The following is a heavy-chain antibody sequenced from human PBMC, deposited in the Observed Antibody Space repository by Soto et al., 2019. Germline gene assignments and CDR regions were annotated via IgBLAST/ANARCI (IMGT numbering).Heavy chain of an antibody. V-gene: IGHV4-4*02. CDR1: GAPITSNNW. J-gene: IGHJ6*02. Sequence: SETLSLTCAVSGAPITSNNWWAWIRRSPGKGLEWIGEIHHSETTNYNPSLNSRVSISVDKSKNQSSLKLNSVNAADTADYYCARTSYYDSTGYYNLDVWGPGTTVTVSS. CDR3: ARTSYYDSTGYYNLDV. CDR2: IHHSETT. D-gene: IGHD3-22*01.